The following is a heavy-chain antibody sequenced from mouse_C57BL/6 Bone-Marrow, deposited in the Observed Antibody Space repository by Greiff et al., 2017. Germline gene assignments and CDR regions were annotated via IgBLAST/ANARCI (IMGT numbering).Heavy chain of an antibody. CDR2: SNPNYGTT. CDR3: ARGCDYDYAMDN. Sequence: EVQLQQSGPELVKPGASVKISCKASGYSFTDYYMNWVKQSNGKSLEWIGVSNPNYGTTSYNQKFKGKATLTVDQSSSTTYMQLNSLTSEDAAVYYCARGCDYDYAMDNWGQGTSVTVSS. D-gene: IGHD2-4*01. V-gene: IGHV1-39*01. J-gene: IGHJ4*01. CDR1: GYSFTDYY.